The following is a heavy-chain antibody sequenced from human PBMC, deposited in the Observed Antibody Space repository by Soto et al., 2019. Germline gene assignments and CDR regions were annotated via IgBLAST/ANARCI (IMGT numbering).Heavy chain of an antibody. CDR2: VYYSGST. Sequence: PSETLSLTCTVSGGSISSYYWSWIRQPPGKGLEWIGYVYYSGSTNYNPSLKSRVTISVDTSKNQFSLKLSSVTAADTAVYYCARDFYGDYFSWFDPWGQGTLVTVS. V-gene: IGHV4-59*01. CDR1: GGSISSYY. CDR3: ARDFYGDYFSWFDP. D-gene: IGHD4-17*01. J-gene: IGHJ5*02.